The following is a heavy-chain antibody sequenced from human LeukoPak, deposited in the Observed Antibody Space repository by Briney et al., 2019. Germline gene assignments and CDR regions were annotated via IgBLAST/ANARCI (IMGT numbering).Heavy chain of an antibody. V-gene: IGHV1-8*01. CDR1: GYTFTSYD. CDR2: MNPNSGNT. CDR3: ARGRRHYDFWSGYYRNYYFDY. Sequence: ASVKVSCKASGYTFTSYDINWVRQATGQGLEWMGWMNPNSGNTGYAQKFQGRVTMTRNTSISTAYTELSSLRSEDTAVYYCARGRRHYDFWSGYYRNYYFDYWGQGTLVTVSS. D-gene: IGHD3-3*01. J-gene: IGHJ4*02.